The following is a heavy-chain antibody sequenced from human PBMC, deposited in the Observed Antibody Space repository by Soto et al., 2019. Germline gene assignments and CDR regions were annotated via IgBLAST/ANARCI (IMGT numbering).Heavy chain of an antibody. CDR3: AKTLGYCTSSSCSREFYYYYGMDV. J-gene: IGHJ6*02. V-gene: IGHV3-30*18. D-gene: IGHD2-2*01. CDR2: ISYDGGNK. CDR1: GFTFSSYG. Sequence: LRLSCAASGFTFSSYGMHWVRQAPGKGLEWVAVISYDGGNKYYADSVKGRFTLSRDNPKNTVFLQMNSLRAEDTAVYYCAKTLGYCTSSSCSREFYYYYGMDVWGQGTTVTVSS.